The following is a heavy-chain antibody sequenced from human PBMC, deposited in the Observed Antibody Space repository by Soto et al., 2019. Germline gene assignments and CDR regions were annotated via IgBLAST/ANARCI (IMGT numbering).Heavy chain of an antibody. CDR1: GFTFSSYA. Sequence: QVQLVESGGGVVQPGRSLRLSCAASGFTFSSYAMHWVRQAPGKGLEWVAVISYDGSNKYYADSVKGRFTISRDNSKNTLYLQMNSLRAEDTAVYYCARGHLWFGEFYFDYWGQGTLVTVSS. V-gene: IGHV3-30-3*01. J-gene: IGHJ4*02. CDR2: ISYDGSNK. CDR3: ARGHLWFGEFYFDY. D-gene: IGHD3-10*01.